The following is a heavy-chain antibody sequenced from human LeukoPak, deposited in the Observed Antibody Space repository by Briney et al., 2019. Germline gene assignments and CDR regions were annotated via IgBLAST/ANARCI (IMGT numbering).Heavy chain of an antibody. Sequence: GGSLRLSCAASGFTFSTYWMSWVRQAPGKGLECVANIKQDGSETYYVDSVKGRFTISRDNAKNSLFLQMNSLRAEDTAVYYCARGTPQYTSSWYNYWGQGTMVTVSS. CDR1: GFTFSTYW. J-gene: IGHJ4*02. D-gene: IGHD6-13*01. CDR2: IKQDGSET. CDR3: ARGTPQYTSSWYNY. V-gene: IGHV3-7*04.